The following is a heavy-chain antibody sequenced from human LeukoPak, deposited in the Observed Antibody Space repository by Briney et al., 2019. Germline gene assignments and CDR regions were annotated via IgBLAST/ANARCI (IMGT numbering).Heavy chain of an antibody. J-gene: IGHJ4*02. V-gene: IGHV1-24*01. Sequence: ASVKVSCKVCGYTLTELSMHWVRQAPGKGLEWMGGFDPEDGETIYAQKFQGRVTMTEDTSTDTAYMELSSLRPEDTAVYYCATGARYYYGSGSYLIHYWGQGTLVTVSS. D-gene: IGHD3-10*01. CDR3: ATGARYYYGSGSYLIHY. CDR2: FDPEDGET. CDR1: GYTLTELS.